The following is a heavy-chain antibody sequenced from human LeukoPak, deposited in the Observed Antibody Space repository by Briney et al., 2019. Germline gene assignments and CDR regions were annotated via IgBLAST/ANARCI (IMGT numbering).Heavy chain of an antibody. D-gene: IGHD4-17*01. V-gene: IGHV3-23*01. CDR3: AKYKYGLSLPFDP. CDR2: IGTSGGST. Sequence: GGSLRLSCAASGFTFSNYALSWVRQAPGKGLEWVSDIGTSGGSTYYADSVKGRFTISRDNSENTLYLQMNSLRAEDTAVYYCAKYKYGLSLPFDPWGQGTLVTVSS. J-gene: IGHJ5*02. CDR1: GFTFSNYA.